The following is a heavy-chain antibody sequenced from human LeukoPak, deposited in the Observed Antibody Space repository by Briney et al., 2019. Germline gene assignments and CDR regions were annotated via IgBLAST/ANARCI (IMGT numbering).Heavy chain of an antibody. CDR2: INHSGST. Sequence: ETLSLTCAVYGGSFSGYYWSWIRQPPGKGLEWIGEINHSGSTNYNPSLKSRVTISVDTSKNQLSLKLSSVTAADTAVYYCARGLSIGYSSSWYAPAPFDAFDIWGQGTMVTVSS. V-gene: IGHV4-34*01. CDR1: GGSFSGYY. D-gene: IGHD6-13*01. CDR3: ARGLSIGYSSSWYAPAPFDAFDI. J-gene: IGHJ3*02.